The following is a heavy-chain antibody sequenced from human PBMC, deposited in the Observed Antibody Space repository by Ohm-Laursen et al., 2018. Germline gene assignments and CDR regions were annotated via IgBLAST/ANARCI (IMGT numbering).Heavy chain of an antibody. Sequence: GTLSLTCTVSGGSVSSATYYWSWIRQPPGKGLEWIGYIYYSGSTNYNPSLKSRVTISVDTSKSQFSLKLSSVTAADTAVYSSASLTHIARGGWFDPWGQGTLLTGSS. CDR2: IYYSGST. V-gene: IGHV4-61*01. D-gene: IGHD2-21*01. CDR3: ASLTHIARGGWFDP. J-gene: IGHJ5*02. CDR1: GGSVSSATYY.